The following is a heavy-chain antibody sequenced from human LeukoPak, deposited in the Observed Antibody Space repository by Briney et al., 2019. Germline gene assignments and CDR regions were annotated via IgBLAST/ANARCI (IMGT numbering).Heavy chain of an antibody. CDR3: ARDGYSSSWYWDNWFDP. D-gene: IGHD6-13*01. Sequence: LPGGSLRLSCAASGFTFSSYAMSWVRQAPGKGLEWVANIKQDGSEKYYVDSVRGRFTISRDNAKNSLYLQMNSLRAEDTAVYYCARDGYSSSWYWDNWFDPWGQGTLVTVSS. CDR2: IKQDGSEK. J-gene: IGHJ5*02. V-gene: IGHV3-7*01. CDR1: GFTFSSYA.